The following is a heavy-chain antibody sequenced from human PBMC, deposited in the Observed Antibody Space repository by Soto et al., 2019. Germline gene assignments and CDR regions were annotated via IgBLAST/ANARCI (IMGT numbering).Heavy chain of an antibody. Sequence: GGSLRLSCAASGFTFNSYWMHWVRQVPGKGLVWVSRINNDGSTTNYADSVKGRFTISRDNARNTVYLQMNSLRADDTAVYYCVRGVIAANCFDYWDQGTLVTVSS. J-gene: IGHJ4*02. V-gene: IGHV3-74*01. CDR1: GFTFNSYW. D-gene: IGHD2-15*01. CDR2: INNDGSTT. CDR3: VRGVIAANCFDY.